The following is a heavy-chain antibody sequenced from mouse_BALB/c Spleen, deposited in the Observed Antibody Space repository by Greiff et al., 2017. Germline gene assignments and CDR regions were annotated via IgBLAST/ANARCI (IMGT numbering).Heavy chain of an antibody. J-gene: IGHJ4*01. D-gene: IGHD2-14*01. V-gene: IGHV1-9*01. CDR3: ARGYPHYYAMDY. CDR2: ILPGSGST. CDR1: GYTFSSYW. Sequence: VQLQQSGAELMKPGASVKISCKATGYTFSSYWIEWVKQMPGHGLEWIGEILPGSGSTNYNEKFKGKATFTADTSSNTAYMQLSSLTSEDSAVYYCARGYPHYYAMDYWGQGTSVTVSS.